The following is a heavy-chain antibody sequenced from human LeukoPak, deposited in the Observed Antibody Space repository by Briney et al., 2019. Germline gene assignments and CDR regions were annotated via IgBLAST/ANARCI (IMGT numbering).Heavy chain of an antibody. D-gene: IGHD3-10*01. CDR2: IYHSGST. V-gene: IGHV4-38-2*01. J-gene: IGHJ3*02. CDR1: GFTVISNY. CDR3: AKSNGYGLVDI. Sequence: PGGSLRLSCAASGFTVISNYMSWVRQPPGKGLEWIGSIYHSGSTYYNPSLKSRVTISVDTSRNQFSLKLNSVTAADTAVYYCAKSNGYGLVDIWGQGTMVTVSS.